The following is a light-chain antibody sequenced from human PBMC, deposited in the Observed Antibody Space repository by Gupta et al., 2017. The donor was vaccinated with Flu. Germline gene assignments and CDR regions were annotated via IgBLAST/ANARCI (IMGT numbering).Light chain of an antibody. Sequence: EIVLTQSPDTLSLSPGERATLSCRASQSVNNNYLAWYQQKPGQAPRLLIYGASNRATDIPDRFSGSGSGTDFTLAISRLEPEDFAVYYCQQYGTSLRTFGQGTKVEV. V-gene: IGKV3-20*01. CDR1: QSVNNNY. CDR3: QQYGTSLRT. CDR2: GAS. J-gene: IGKJ1*01.